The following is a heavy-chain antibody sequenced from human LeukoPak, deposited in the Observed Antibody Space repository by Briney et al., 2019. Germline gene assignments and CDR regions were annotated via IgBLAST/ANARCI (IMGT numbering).Heavy chain of an antibody. V-gene: IGHV3-15*01. Sequence: GSLGLSCAASGFSFSNAWMSWVRQAPGKGLEWVGRIKSKTDGGTTDYAAPVKGRFIISRDDSKNTLYLQMNSLKTEDTAVYYCTTDPSRDVVVPATISYAYWGKGTLVTVSS. D-gene: IGHD2-2*02. CDR3: TTDPSRDVVVPATISYAY. CDR2: IKSKTDGGTT. CDR1: GFSFSNAW. J-gene: IGHJ4*01.